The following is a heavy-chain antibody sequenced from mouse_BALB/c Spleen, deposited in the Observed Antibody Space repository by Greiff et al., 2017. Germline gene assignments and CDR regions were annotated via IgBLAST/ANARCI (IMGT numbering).Heavy chain of an antibody. D-gene: IGHD3-1*01. V-gene: IGHV3-8*02. CDR2: ISYSGST. Sequence: EVMLVESGPSLVKPSQTLFLTCSVTGDSITSGYWNWIRKFPGNKLEYMGYISYSGSTYYNPSLKSRISITRDTSKNQYYLQLNSVTTEDTATYYCARWALGLGYFDVWGAGTTVTVSS. CDR1: GDSITSGY. CDR3: ARWALGLGYFDV. J-gene: IGHJ1*01.